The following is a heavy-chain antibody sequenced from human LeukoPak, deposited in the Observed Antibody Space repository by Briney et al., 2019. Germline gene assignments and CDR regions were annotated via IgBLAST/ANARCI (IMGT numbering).Heavy chain of an antibody. J-gene: IGHJ3*02. D-gene: IGHD5-18*01. CDR3: AREEVHSYGPSDAFDI. CDR1: GFTVSSNY. CDR2: IYSGGST. V-gene: IGHV3-66*01. Sequence: GGSLRLSCAASGFTVSSNYMSWVRQAPGKGLEWVSVIYSGGSTYYADSVKGRFTISRDNSKNTLYLQMNSLRAEDTAVYYCAREEVHSYGPSDAFDIWGQGTMVTVSS.